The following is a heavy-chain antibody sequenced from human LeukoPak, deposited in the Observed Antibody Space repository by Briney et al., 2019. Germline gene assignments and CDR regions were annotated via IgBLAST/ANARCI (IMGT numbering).Heavy chain of an antibody. CDR2: IYTSGST. D-gene: IGHD2/OR15-2a*01. CDR3: AREAYYVGRDAFDI. V-gene: IGHV4-4*07. Sequence: PSETLSLTCAVSGGSISSYYWSWIRQPAGKGLEWIGRIYTSGSTNYNPSLKSRVTMSVDTSKNQFSLKLSSVTAADTAVYYCAREAYYVGRDAFDIWGQGTMVTVSS. CDR1: GGSISSYY. J-gene: IGHJ3*02.